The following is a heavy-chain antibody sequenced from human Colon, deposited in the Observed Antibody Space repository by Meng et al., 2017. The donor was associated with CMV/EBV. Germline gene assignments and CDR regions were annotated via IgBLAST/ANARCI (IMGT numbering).Heavy chain of an antibody. Sequence: GESLKISCAASGFTFRNYAMNWVRQAPGKGLEWVASISSSSRDINYADSVKGRFIISRDNAKNSLYLQMNNLRADDSAVYFCATTIVVLPAATTDYWGQGTLVTVSS. V-gene: IGHV3-21*01. CDR3: ATTIVVLPAATTDY. D-gene: IGHD2-21*01. J-gene: IGHJ4*02. CDR1: GFTFRNYA. CDR2: ISSSSRDI.